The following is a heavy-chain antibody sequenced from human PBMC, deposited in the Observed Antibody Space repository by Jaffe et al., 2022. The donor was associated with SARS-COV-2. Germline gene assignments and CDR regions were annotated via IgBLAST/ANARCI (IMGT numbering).Heavy chain of an antibody. CDR2: ISGSSGST. CDR1: GFTFSSYA. D-gene: IGHD6-19*01. CDR3: AKVGDSSAWYSDY. J-gene: IGHJ4*02. Sequence: EVQLLESGGILVQPGGSLRLSCAASGFTFSSYAMTWVRQAPGKGLEWVSDISGSSGSTYYADSVKGRFTISRDNSKNTLYLQMNSLRAEDTAVYYCAKVGDSSAWYSDYWGQGTLVTVSS. V-gene: IGHV3-23*01.